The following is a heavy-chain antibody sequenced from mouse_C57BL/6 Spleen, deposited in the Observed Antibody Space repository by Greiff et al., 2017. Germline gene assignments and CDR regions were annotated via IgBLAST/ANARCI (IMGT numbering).Heavy chain of an antibody. CDR3: ARDRDSNWYFYG. Sequence: VQLQQSGAALVRPGTSVKVSCKASGYAFTNYLIEWVKQMPGQGLEWIGVINPGSGGTYYHEKLKGKAILTADKSSSTAYMQISSLTSEDSAVYFCARDRDSNWYFYGWGTGTTVTVSS. D-gene: IGHD2-5*01. CDR2: INPGSGGT. J-gene: IGHJ1*03. CDR1: GYAFTNYL. V-gene: IGHV1-54*01.